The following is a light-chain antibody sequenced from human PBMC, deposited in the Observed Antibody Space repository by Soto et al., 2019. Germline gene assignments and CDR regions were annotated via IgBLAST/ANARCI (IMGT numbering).Light chain of an antibody. J-gene: IGKJ1*01. V-gene: IGKV1-8*01. CDR3: QQYYSYPWT. CDR2: AAS. CDR1: QGISSY. Sequence: AIRMTQSPSSFSASTGDRVTITCRASQGISSYLAWYQQKPGKAPKLLIYAASTLQSGVPSRFSGSGSGADFTLTIGCLQSEDFATYYGQQYYSYPWTFGPGTKVEIK.